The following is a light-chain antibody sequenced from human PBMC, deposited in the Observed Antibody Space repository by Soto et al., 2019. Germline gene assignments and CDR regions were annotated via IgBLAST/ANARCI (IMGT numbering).Light chain of an antibody. CDR1: QSIRIY. CDR2: AAS. CDR3: QQSYSTPFT. V-gene: IGKV1-39*01. J-gene: IGKJ3*01. Sequence: DIQMTQSPSSLSASVGDRVTITCRASQSIRIYLNWYQQKPGKAPELLIYAASSLESGVPSRFSGSGSGTDFTLTISSLQREDFATYYCQQSYSTPFTFGPGTKVDIK.